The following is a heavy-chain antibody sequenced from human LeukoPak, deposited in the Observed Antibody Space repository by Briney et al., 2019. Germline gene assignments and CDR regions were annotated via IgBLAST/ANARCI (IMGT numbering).Heavy chain of an antibody. Sequence: GASVKVSRKASGYTFTGYYMHWVRQAPGQGLEWMGWINPNSGGTNYAQKFQGRVTMTRDTSISTAYMELSRLRSDDTAVYYCARAVLRYFDWLSPNDYWGQGTLVTVSS. CDR2: INPNSGGT. V-gene: IGHV1-2*02. CDR3: ARAVLRYFDWLSPNDY. CDR1: GYTFTGYY. J-gene: IGHJ4*02. D-gene: IGHD3-9*01.